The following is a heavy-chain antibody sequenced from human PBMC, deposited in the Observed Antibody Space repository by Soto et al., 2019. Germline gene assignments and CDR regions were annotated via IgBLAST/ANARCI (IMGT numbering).Heavy chain of an antibody. V-gene: IGHV3-48*01. J-gene: IGHJ5*02. D-gene: IGHD3-16*01. CDR1: GFTFSSYS. CDR2: IRTSSSTI. CDR3: ARDLWGVVFPGT. Sequence: EVQLVESGGGLVQPGGSLRLSCAASGFTFSSYSMNWVRQAPGKGLEWVSYIRTSSSTIYYADSVKGRFTISRDNAKNSLYLQMNSLRAEDTAVYYCARDLWGVVFPGTWGQGTLVTVSS.